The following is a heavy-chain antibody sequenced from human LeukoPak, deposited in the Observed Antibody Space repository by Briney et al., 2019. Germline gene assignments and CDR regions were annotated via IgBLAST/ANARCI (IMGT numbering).Heavy chain of an antibody. V-gene: IGHV3-33*08. CDR3: ARDQFDP. J-gene: IGHJ5*02. Sequence: SLRLSCAASGFTFSSSWMNWVRQAPGKGLEWVAVIWYDGSNKYYADSVKGRFTISRDNSKNTLYLQMNSLRAEDTAVYYCARDQFDPWGQGTLVTVSS. CDR2: IWYDGSNK. CDR1: GFTFSSSW.